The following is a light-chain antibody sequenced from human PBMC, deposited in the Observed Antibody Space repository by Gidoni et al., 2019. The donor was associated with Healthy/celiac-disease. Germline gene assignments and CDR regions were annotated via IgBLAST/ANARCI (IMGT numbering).Light chain of an antibody. CDR1: QSISSY. V-gene: IGKV1-39*01. Sequence: IQMPQSPSSLSASVGDRVTITCRASQSISSYLNWYQQKPGKAPKLLIYAASSLQSGVPSRFSGSGSGTDFTLTISSLQPEDFATYYCQQSYSTTRTFGGGTKVEIK. CDR3: QQSYSTTRT. J-gene: IGKJ4*02. CDR2: AAS.